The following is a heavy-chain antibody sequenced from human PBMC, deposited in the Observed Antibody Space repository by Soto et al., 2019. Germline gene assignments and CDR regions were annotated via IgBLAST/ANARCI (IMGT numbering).Heavy chain of an antibody. CDR1: GYDFTTYG. CDR2: ISAHNGNT. J-gene: IGHJ4*02. V-gene: IGHV1-18*01. D-gene: IGHD1-20*01. Sequence: QVNLVQSGAEVKKPGASVKVSCKGSGYDFTTYGITWLRQAPGPGLEWMAWISAHNGNTDYAQKLQGRVTVTGDTDTSTSYVELRSRRSVDTGVYYCARGRYGDYWGEGALVTFAA. CDR3: ARGRYGDY.